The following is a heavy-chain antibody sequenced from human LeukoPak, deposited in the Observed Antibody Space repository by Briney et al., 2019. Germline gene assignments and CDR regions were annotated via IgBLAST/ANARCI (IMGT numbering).Heavy chain of an antibody. CDR1: GYTFTGYY. V-gene: IGHV1-2*02. Sequence: ASVKVSCKASGYTFTGYYMHWVRQAPGQGLEWMGWINPKSGGTNYAQKFQGRVTMTRDTSISTAYMELSRLRSDDTAVYYCARGGIVNWYFDLWGRGTLVTVSS. CDR2: INPKSGGT. CDR3: ARGGIVNWYFDL. J-gene: IGHJ2*01. D-gene: IGHD2-15*01.